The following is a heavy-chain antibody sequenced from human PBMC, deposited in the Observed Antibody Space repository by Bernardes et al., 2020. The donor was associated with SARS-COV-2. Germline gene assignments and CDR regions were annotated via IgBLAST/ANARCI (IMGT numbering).Heavy chain of an antibody. V-gene: IGHV5-51*01. CDR3: ARQDWYDSSGYYSHRHYGLDV. J-gene: IGHJ6*02. CDR1: GYSFTSFW. Sequence: GESLKISCKGSGYSFTSFWIGWVRQMPGKGLEWMGIIYPNNSDTRYSPSFQGQVTISADKSISTAYLQWNSLKASDTAMYYCARQDWYDSSGYYSHRHYGLDVWGQGTTVTVSS. D-gene: IGHD3-22*01. CDR2: IYPNNSDT.